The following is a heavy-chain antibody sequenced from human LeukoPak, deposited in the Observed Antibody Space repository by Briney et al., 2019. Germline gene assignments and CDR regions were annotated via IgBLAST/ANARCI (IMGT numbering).Heavy chain of an antibody. CDR1: GYTFTSNY. Sequence: ASVKVSCKASGYTFTSNYIHWVRQAPGQGLEWMGMIYPRDGSTSYAQKFQGRVTVTRDTSTSTVHMELSGLRSEDTAVYYCARDQESFDYWGQGTLVTVSP. CDR2: IYPRDGST. J-gene: IGHJ4*02. CDR3: ARDQESFDY. V-gene: IGHV1-46*01.